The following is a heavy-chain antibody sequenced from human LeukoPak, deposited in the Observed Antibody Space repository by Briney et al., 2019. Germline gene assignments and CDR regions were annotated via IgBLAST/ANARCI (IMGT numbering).Heavy chain of an antibody. CDR1: GGSISTANYY. CDR3: ARSNGYGLVDI. Sequence: SETLSLTCTVSGGSISTANYYWGWIRQPPGKGLEWIGNIFYSGSTSYYSPSLKSRVTISLDTSRNHFSLKLNSVTAADTAVYYCARSNGYGLVDIWGQGTMVTVSS. J-gene: IGHJ3*02. CDR2: IFYSGSTS. D-gene: IGHD3-10*01. V-gene: IGHV4-39*07.